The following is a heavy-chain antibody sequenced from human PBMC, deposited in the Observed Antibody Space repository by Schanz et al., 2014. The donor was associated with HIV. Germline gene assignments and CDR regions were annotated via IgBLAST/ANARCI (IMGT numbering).Heavy chain of an antibody. Sequence: VQLVESGGGVVQPGTSLRLSCAASGFTFSIFGMNWVRQAPGKGLEWVSSISGSSTYIYYADLVKGRFTISRDNAKKSLYLQMNSLRAEDTAVYYCARDRISTVGAPHFDPWGQGTLVTVSS. CDR1: GFTFSIFG. V-gene: IGHV3-21*01. D-gene: IGHD1-26*01. J-gene: IGHJ5*02. CDR3: ARDRISTVGAPHFDP. CDR2: ISGSSTYI.